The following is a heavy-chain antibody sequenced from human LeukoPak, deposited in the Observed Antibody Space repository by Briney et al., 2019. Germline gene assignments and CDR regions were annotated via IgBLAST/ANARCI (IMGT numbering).Heavy chain of an antibody. CDR2: ISAYNGNT. D-gene: IGHD1-7*01. CDR1: GYTFTNYY. CDR3: ARAWTGTTVDY. Sequence: GASVKVSCKASGYTFTNYYIHWVRQAPGQGLEWMGWISAYNGNTNYAQKLQGRVTMTTDTSTSTAYMELRSLRSDDTAVYYCARAWTGTTVDYWGQGTLVTVSS. J-gene: IGHJ4*02. V-gene: IGHV1-18*04.